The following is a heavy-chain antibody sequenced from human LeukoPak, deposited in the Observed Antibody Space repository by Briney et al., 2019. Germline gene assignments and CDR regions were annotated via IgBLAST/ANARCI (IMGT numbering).Heavy chain of an antibody. CDR3: AREGSRGAFDI. CDR1: GFTFSSYS. Sequence: GGSLRLSCAASGFTFSSYSMNWVRQAPGKGLEWVSSISSSSSYIYYADSVKGRFTISRDNAKNSLYLQMNSLRAEDTAVYYCAREGSRGAFDIWGQGTMVTVSS. CDR2: ISSSSSYI. D-gene: IGHD3-10*01. J-gene: IGHJ3*02. V-gene: IGHV3-21*04.